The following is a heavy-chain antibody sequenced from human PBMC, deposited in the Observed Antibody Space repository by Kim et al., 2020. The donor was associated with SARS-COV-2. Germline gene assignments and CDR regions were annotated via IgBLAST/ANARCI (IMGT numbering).Heavy chain of an antibody. CDR3: ARGLTILTIDY. V-gene: IGHV4-59*08. CDR1: SDSITNYY. D-gene: IGHD3-3*01. Sequence: SETLSLTCSASSDSITNYYWTWIRQSPGKGLEWVGYFLYSGSTNSNPSLRSRVTISLDTSRNQFSLRLIYVTAADTAVYYCARGLTILTIDYWGQG. CDR2: FLYSGST. J-gene: IGHJ4*02.